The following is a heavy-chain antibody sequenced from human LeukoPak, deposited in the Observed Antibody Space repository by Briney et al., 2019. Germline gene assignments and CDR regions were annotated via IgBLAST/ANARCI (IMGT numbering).Heavy chain of an antibody. J-gene: IGHJ6*02. CDR2: IWYDGSNK. CDR3: AREVAMVRGVHYYYYGMDV. Sequence: GRSLRLSYAASGFTFSSYGMHWVRQAPGKGPEWVAVIWYDGSNKYYADSVKGRFTISRDNSKNTLYLQMNSLRAEDTAVYYCAREVAMVRGVHYYYYGMDVWGQGTTVTVSS. CDR1: GFTFSSYG. D-gene: IGHD3-10*01. V-gene: IGHV3-33*01.